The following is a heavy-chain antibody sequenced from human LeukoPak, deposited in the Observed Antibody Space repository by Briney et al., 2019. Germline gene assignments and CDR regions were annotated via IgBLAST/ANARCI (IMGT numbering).Heavy chain of an antibody. CDR3: ARVWLAHSLDY. D-gene: IGHD6-19*01. J-gene: IGHJ4*02. V-gene: IGHV4-61*10. Sequence: TSETLSLTCTVSGGSISSGSYYWSWIRQPAGKGLEWIGYIYYSGSTNYNPSLKSRVTISVDTSKNRFSLKLSSVTAADTAVYYCARVWLAHSLDYWGQGTLVTVSS. CDR2: IYYSGST. CDR1: GGSISSGSYY.